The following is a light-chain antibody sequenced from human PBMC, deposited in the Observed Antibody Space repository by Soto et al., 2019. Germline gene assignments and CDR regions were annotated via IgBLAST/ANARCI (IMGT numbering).Light chain of an antibody. CDR2: GAS. CDR1: QRVSSN. Sequence: EIVMTQSPATLSVSPGERATLSCRASQRVSSNLAWYQQKPGQAPRLLVSGASARATGIPARFSGSGSGTEFTITISSLQSEDYAVYYCQQYDSWPRTFGQGTKVEV. V-gene: IGKV3-15*01. CDR3: QQYDSWPRT. J-gene: IGKJ1*01.